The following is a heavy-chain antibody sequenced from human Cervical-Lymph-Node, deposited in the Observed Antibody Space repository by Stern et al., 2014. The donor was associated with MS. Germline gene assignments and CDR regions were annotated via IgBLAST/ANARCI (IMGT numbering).Heavy chain of an antibody. Sequence: QVQLQESGPGLVKPSATLSLTCTVSGGSINSYTWGWFRQPPGKGLEWIGSFFYSGRTTYNPSLKSRVTISVDTSKNQFSLKLSSVTAADTAVYYCARRSGYNSYYFDYWGQGTLVTVSS. V-gene: IGHV4-59*01. D-gene: IGHD5-12*01. CDR1: GGSINSYT. CDR2: FFYSGRT. J-gene: IGHJ4*02. CDR3: ARRSGYNSYYFDY.